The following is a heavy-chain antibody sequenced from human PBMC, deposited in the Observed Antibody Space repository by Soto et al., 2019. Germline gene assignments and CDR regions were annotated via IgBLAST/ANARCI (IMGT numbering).Heavy chain of an antibody. Sequence: HTLSLTCAISGDSVSSNTASWNWIRQSPSRGLEWLGRTYFRSKWYNDYAVSVKSRIIINPDTSNNQFSLQLNSVTPEDTAVYFCAKGDNLGPKTGYAFDPWGQGIMVTVSS. CDR3: AKGDNLGPKTGYAFDP. CDR1: GDSVSSNTAS. V-gene: IGHV6-1*01. CDR2: TYFRSKWYN. D-gene: IGHD5-12*01. J-gene: IGHJ5*02.